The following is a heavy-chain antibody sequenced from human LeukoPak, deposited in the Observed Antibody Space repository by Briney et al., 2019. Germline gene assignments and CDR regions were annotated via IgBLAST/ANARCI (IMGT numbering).Heavy chain of an antibody. J-gene: IGHJ4*02. CDR2: IIPIFGTA. V-gene: IGHV1-69*13. CDR3: ARPDEDRGYSYGYNY. Sequence: SVTVSCTASGGTFSSYAISWVRQAPGQGLEWMGGIIPIFGTANYAQKFQGRVTITADESTSTAYMELSSLRSEDTAVYYCARPDEDRGYSYGYNYWGQGTLVTVSS. D-gene: IGHD5-18*01. CDR1: GGTFSSYA.